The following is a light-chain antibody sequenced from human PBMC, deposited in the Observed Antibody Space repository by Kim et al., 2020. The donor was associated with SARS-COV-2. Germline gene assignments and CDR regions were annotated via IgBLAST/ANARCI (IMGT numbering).Light chain of an antibody. J-gene: IGLJ1*01. CDR2: DVS. V-gene: IGLV2-11*01. CDR3: CSYAGSYSYV. Sequence: GQSVNISCTGTSGEVGGYNYVSWYQQRPGKAPKLMIYDVSKRPSGVPDRFSGSKSGNTASLTISGLQAEDEADYYCCSYAGSYSYVFGTGTKVTVL. CDR1: SGEVGGYNY.